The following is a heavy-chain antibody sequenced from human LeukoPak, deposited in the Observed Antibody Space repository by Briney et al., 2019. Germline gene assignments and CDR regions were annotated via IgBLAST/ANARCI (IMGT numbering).Heavy chain of an antibody. CDR3: ARPARPAITVAAYDY. J-gene: IGHJ4*02. Sequence: GESLKISCQGSGNTFTNFWIGWVRQMPGEGLEWMGIIFPGDSDTRYSPSFQGQVTISVDKSIGTAYLQWNRLKASDTAMYYCARPARPAITVAAYDYWGQGTLVTVSS. CDR1: GNTFTNFW. D-gene: IGHD6-19*01. CDR2: IFPGDSDT. V-gene: IGHV5-51*01.